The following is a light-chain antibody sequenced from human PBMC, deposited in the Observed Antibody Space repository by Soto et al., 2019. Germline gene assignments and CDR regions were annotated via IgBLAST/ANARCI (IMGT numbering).Light chain of an antibody. J-gene: IGKJ2*01. Sequence: EVVMTQSPLSLHVTLVQPASISCRSSQSLLYSNGHTYLHWYQLRTGQSPRRLIYKVSNRDSGVPDRFSGSGSGTDFTLKISRVEAEAVVVSYCLQGTHTYTFGQGTKLEIK. CDR2: KVS. V-gene: IGKV2-30*01. CDR3: LQGTHTYT. CDR1: QSLLYSNGHTY.